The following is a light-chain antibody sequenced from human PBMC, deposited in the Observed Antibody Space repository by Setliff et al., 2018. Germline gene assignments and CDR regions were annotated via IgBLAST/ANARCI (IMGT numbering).Light chain of an antibody. Sequence: QSVLTQPASVSGSPGQSITISCTGTSSDVGTYNLVSWYQHHPGKAPKVMIYEDTKRPSGVSNRFSGSKSGNTASLTISGLQVEDEADYYCCSYAGSSTGVFGGGTKVTV. V-gene: IGLV2-23*01. CDR3: CSYAGSSTGV. CDR1: SSDVGTYNL. CDR2: EDT. J-gene: IGLJ3*02.